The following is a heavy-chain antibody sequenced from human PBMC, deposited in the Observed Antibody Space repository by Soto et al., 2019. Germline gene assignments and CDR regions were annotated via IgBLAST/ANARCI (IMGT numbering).Heavy chain of an antibody. J-gene: IGHJ4*02. CDR1: GFTFSRSA. CDR2: ISKDGSVK. D-gene: IGHD3-10*01. CDR3: ARSRSGAVPDSLGF. Sequence: QVQLVESGGGVVQPGGSLRVSCAASGFTFSRSAIHWVRQAPGKGLEWVAVISKDGSVKYYADSVKGRFTISRDNSESTLFLQMNSLTNEDTAVYHCARSRSGAVPDSLGFWGQGTLVTVSS. V-gene: IGHV3-30-3*01.